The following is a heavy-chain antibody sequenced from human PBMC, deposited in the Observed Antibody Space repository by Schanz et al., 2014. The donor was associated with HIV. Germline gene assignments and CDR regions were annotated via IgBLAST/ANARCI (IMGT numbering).Heavy chain of an antibody. J-gene: IGHJ6*02. D-gene: IGHD3-16*01. CDR3: ARDRPLRLTGGNGMDV. CDR1: GGSISSGDYY. V-gene: IGHV4-30-4*01. CDR2: IYYSGSP. Sequence: QVQLQESGPGLVKPSQTLSLTCTVSGGSISSGDYYWSWIRQPPGKGLEWIGYIYYSGSPYYNPSLKSRVTISVDTSKNQFSLKLSSVTAADTAVYFCARDRPLRLTGGNGMDVWGQGTTVAVSS.